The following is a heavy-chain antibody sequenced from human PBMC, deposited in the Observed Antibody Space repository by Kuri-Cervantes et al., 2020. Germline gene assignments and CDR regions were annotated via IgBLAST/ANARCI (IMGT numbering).Heavy chain of an antibody. CDR3: ARGALVGAIYYDE. CDR1: GYTLSDHF. V-gene: IGHV1-2*06. D-gene: IGHD1-26*01. CDR2: INPDSGHT. Sequence: ASVKVSCKGSGYTLSDHFMHWVRQAPGQGLEWMGRINPDSGHTDSAQKFQGRATMTRDTSINTAYMELSSLRSDDTAVYYCARGALVGAIYYDEWGQGTLVTVSS. J-gene: IGHJ4*02.